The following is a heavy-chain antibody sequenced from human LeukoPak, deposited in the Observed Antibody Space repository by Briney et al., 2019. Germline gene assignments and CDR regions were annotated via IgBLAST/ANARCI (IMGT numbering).Heavy chain of an antibody. CDR1: GFTFSNAW. Sequence: GGSLRLSCAASGFTFSNAWMTWVRQAPGKGLEWAGCIKSKTDGGTTEYAAPVKGRFTISRDDSKNTLYLQMNSLKTEDTAVYYCTTWTSHWGQGTLVTVSS. CDR2: IKSKTDGGTT. V-gene: IGHV3-15*01. CDR3: TTWTSH. D-gene: IGHD3/OR15-3a*01. J-gene: IGHJ4*02.